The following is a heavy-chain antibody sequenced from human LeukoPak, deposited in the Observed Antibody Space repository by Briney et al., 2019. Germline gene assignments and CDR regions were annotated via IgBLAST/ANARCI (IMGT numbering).Heavy chain of an antibody. CDR3: AKAGSGIVTGDS. CDR1: GFTFDDYA. V-gene: IGHV3-43*02. Sequence: GGSLRLSCAASGFTFDDYAMHWVRQAPGKGLEWVSLISGDGGDTFYADSVKGRFTISRDNSRNSLYLQMNSLRSEDTALYYCAKAGSGIVTGDSWGQGTLVTVSS. CDR2: ISGDGGDT. D-gene: IGHD1-26*01. J-gene: IGHJ4*02.